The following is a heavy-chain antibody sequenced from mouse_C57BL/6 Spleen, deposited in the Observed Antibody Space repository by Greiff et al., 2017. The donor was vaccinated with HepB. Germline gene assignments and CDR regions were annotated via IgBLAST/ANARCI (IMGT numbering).Heavy chain of an antibody. CDR2: IYPGDGDN. V-gene: IGHV1-82*01. J-gene: IGHJ3*01. D-gene: IGHD2-2*01. Sequence: VQLQQSGPELVKPGASVKISCKASGYAFSSSWMNWVKQRPGKCLEWIGRIYPGDGDNNYNGKFKDKATLTADKSSSTAYMQLSSLTSEDSAVYCCARSEWLEGFAYWGKGTLVTGSA. CDR1: GYAFSSSW. CDR3: ARSEWLEGFAY.